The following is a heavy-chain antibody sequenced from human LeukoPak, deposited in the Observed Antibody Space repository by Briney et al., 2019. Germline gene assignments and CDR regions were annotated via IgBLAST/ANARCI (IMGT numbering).Heavy chain of an antibody. V-gene: IGHV3-53*01. D-gene: IGHD2-2*01. J-gene: IGHJ4*02. CDR1: GFTVSSNY. CDR3: AKDPPLEDCSSTSCHSD. Sequence: GGSLRLSCAASGFTVSSNYMSWVRQAPGKGLEWVSVIYSGGSTYYADSVKGRFTISRDNSKNTLYLQMNSLRAEDTAVYYCAKDPPLEDCSSTSCHSDWGQGTLVTVSS. CDR2: IYSGGST.